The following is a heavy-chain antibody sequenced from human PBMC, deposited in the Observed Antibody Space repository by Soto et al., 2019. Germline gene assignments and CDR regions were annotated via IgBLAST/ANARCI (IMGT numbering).Heavy chain of an antibody. V-gene: IGHV1-46*01. CDR1: GYTFTSYY. J-gene: IGHJ4*02. CDR2: INPSGRRP. Sequence: ASVKVSCKASGYTFTSYYMHWVGQAPGQGLVWVGIINPSGRRPSYAQKFQGWVTMTRDTSISTAYMELSRLRSDDTAVYYCASSTGRDGFLASDYWGQGTLVTVS. CDR3: ASSTGRDGFLASDY. D-gene: IGHD2-15*01.